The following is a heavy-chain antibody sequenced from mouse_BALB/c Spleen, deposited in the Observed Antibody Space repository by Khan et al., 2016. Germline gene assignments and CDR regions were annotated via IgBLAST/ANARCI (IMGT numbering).Heavy chain of an antibody. V-gene: IGHV3-2*02. CDR3: ARVPTATRYFDG. CDR2: IKYSGSP. D-gene: IGHD1-2*01. Sequence: EVQLQESGPGLVKPSQSLSLTCTVTGYSITCDYAWNWIRQFPGNKLEWMGYIKYSGSPTYNPSLKSRISIIRDSSKNQFFLQLKSGTTEDTATYYCARVPTATRYFDGWGAGTTVTVSS. CDR1: GYSITCDYA. J-gene: IGHJ1*01.